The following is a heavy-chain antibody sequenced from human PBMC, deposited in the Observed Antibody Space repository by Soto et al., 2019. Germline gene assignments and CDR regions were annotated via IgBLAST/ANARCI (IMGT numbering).Heavy chain of an antibody. CDR1: GFTFSSYS. V-gene: IGHV3-48*01. Sequence: GGSLRLSCAASGFTFSSYSMNWVRQAPGKGLEWVSYISSSSSTIYYADSVKGRFTISRDNAKNSLYLQMNSLRAEDTAVYYCAREISMSGLPGYYYYMDVWGKGTTVTVSS. CDR2: ISSSSSTI. D-gene: IGHD3-10*02. J-gene: IGHJ6*03. CDR3: AREISMSGLPGYYYYMDV.